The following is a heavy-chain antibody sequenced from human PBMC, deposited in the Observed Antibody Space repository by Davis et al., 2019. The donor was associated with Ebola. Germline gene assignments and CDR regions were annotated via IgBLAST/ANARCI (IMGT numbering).Heavy chain of an antibody. CDR1: GYTFTSYD. CDR2: MNPNSGNT. CDR3: ARTSTVPTDFDY. Sequence: ASVTVSCKASGYTFTSYDINWVRQATGQGLEWMGWMNPNSGNTGYAQKFQGRVTITADESASTAYMELSSLRSEDTGVYYWARTSTVPTDFDYWGQGNLVTVSS. D-gene: IGHD4-11*01. J-gene: IGHJ4*02. V-gene: IGHV1-8*01.